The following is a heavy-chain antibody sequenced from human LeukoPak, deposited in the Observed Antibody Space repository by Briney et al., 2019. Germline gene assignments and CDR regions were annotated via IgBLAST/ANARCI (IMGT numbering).Heavy chain of an antibody. V-gene: IGHV3-21*04. CDR3: ARHVLRYSSSSLEYYYYYMDV. J-gene: IGHJ6*03. Sequence: GGSLRLSCAASAFSLSAYNMNWVRQAPGKGLEWVSSISYTGTYIYYADSVKGRFTISRDNAQNSLYLQMNSLRAEDTAIYYCARHVLRYSSSSLEYYYYYMDVWGKGTTVTVSS. CDR2: ISYTGTYI. D-gene: IGHD6-6*01. CDR1: AFSLSAYN.